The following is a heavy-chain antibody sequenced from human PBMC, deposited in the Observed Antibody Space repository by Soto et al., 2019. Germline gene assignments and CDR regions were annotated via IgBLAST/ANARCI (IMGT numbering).Heavy chain of an antibody. Sequence: GGSLRLSCAASGFTFSSYWMSWVRQAPGKGLEWVANIKQDGSEKYYVDSVKGRFTISRDNAKNSLYLQMNSLRAEDTAVYYCMVRGVTHAYFYMDVWGKGTTVTVSS. CDR1: GFTFSSYW. D-gene: IGHD3-10*01. CDR2: IKQDGSEK. V-gene: IGHV3-7*01. J-gene: IGHJ6*03. CDR3: MVRGVTHAYFYMDV.